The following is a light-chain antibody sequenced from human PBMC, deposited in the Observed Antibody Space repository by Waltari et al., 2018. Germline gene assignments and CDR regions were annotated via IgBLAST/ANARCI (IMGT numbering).Light chain of an antibody. J-gene: IGKJ4*01. CDR2: WAF. V-gene: IGKV4-1*01. CDR1: QSISDSSNNKDY. CDR3: QQYLRFPLT. Sequence: DIVMTQSPDSLTVSLGAMATIICKFSQSISDSSNNKDYLAWYQQKPGQPPKLLIYWAFTRESGVPDRFSGSGSETDFTLTITSLQAEDVAVYYCQQYLRFPLTFGGGTKVEI.